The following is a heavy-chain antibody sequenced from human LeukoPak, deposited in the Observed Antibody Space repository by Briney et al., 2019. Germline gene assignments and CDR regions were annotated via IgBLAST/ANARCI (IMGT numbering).Heavy chain of an antibody. Sequence: GGSLRPSCAASGFTFSSYSMNWVRQAPGKGLEWVSSISSSSSYIYYADSVKGRFTISRDNAKNSLYLQMNSLRAEDTAVYYCARDREYYDTDPDFDYWGQGTLVTVSS. CDR1: GFTFSSYS. CDR2: ISSSSSYI. V-gene: IGHV3-21*01. CDR3: ARDREYYDTDPDFDY. D-gene: IGHD3-22*01. J-gene: IGHJ4*02.